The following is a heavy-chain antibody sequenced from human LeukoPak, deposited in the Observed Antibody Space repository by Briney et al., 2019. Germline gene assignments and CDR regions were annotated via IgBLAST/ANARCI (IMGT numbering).Heavy chain of an antibody. CDR2: IYSGGST. V-gene: IGHV3-66*01. CDR1: GFTVSSNY. Sequence: GGSLRLSCAASGFTVSSNYMSWVRQAPGRGLEWVSVIYSGGSTYYADSVKGRFTISRDNSKNTLFLQMNSLGAGDTAVYYCARGTVTMVDYWGQGTLVTVSS. CDR3: ARGTVTMVDY. J-gene: IGHJ4*02. D-gene: IGHD3-10*01.